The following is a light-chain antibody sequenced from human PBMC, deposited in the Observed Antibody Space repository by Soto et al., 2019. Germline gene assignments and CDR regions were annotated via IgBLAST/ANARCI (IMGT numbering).Light chain of an antibody. CDR2: TAS. Sequence: DIQMTQSPSSVSASVGDRVTITCRASQGVGTWLAWFQQKPGEAPRLLIYTASTLHSGVPSRFSGSGSGTDFTLTITSLQPEDFATYYCQQGDSFPLTVGGGTKVDIK. V-gene: IGKV1-12*01. J-gene: IGKJ4*02. CDR1: QGVGTW. CDR3: QQGDSFPLT.